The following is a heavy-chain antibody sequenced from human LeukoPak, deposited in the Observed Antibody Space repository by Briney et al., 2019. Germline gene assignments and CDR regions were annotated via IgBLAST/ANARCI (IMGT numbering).Heavy chain of an antibody. CDR2: IYYSGST. V-gene: IGHV4-59*01. CDR3: ARGGSGWYRVYYYYMDV. CDR1: GGSISSYY. J-gene: IGHJ6*03. D-gene: IGHD6-19*01. Sequence: SETLSLTCTVSGGSISSYYWSWIRQPPGKGLEWIGYIYYSGSTNSNPSLKSRVTISVDTSKNQFSLKLSSVTAADTAVYYCARGGSGWYRVYYYYMDVWGKGTTVTVSS.